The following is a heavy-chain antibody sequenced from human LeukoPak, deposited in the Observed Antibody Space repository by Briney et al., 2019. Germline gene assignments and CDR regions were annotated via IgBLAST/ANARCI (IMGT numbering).Heavy chain of an antibody. V-gene: IGHV3-74*01. J-gene: IGHJ4*02. CDR1: GFTFSSYW. CDR3: ARAGTGYYDFWSGYYTSVYFDY. Sequence: GGSLRLSCAASGFTFSSYWMHWVRQAPGKGLVWVSRINSDGSSTSYADSVKGRFTISRDNAKNTLYLQMNCLRAEDTAVYYCARAGTGYYDFWSGYYTSVYFDYWGQGTLVTVSS. D-gene: IGHD3-3*01. CDR2: INSDGSST.